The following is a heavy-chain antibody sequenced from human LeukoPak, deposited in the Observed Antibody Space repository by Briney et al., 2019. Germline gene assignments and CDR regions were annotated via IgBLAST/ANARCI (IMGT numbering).Heavy chain of an antibody. J-gene: IGHJ4*02. V-gene: IGHV3-74*01. D-gene: IGHD3-10*01. CDR3: ARDLRGTLDY. Sequence: GGSLRLSCAASGFTFSNFWMHWVRQAPGKGLVWVALIYGDGSFTRYADSVKGRFTISRDNAKNSLDLQVNSLRAEDTAVYYCARDLRGTLDYWGQGTLVTVSS. CDR1: GFTFSNFW. CDR2: IYGDGSFT.